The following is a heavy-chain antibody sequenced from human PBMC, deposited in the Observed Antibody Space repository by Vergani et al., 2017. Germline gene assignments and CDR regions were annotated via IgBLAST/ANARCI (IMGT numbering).Heavy chain of an antibody. CDR3: AKAGSVTSGSLQYNFYMDV. CDR2: ISNDGSKK. V-gene: IGHV3-30*18. CDR1: GFSFSSHA. D-gene: IGHD3-10*01. J-gene: IGHJ6*03. Sequence: QVQLAESGGGRVQPGRSLRLSCAASGFSFSSHAIHWVRPAPGKGLEWVAVISNDGSKKYYADSVKGRFTISRDNSKTTLDLQMNSLRTQDTAVYYCAKAGSVTSGSLQYNFYMDVWGKGTTVTVS.